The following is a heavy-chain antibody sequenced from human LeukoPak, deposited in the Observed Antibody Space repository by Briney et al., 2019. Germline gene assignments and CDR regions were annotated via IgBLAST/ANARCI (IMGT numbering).Heavy chain of an antibody. CDR3: ARSVRRMMSLQH. J-gene: IGHJ1*01. D-gene: IGHD3-16*01. CDR1: GGSISNYY. CDR2: IYYSGST. Sequence: PSETLSLTCTVSGGSISNYYWSWVRQPPGKGLEWIGYIYYSGSTYYNPSLKSRVTISVDTSKNQFSLKLSSVTAADTAVYYCARSVRRMMSLQHWGQGTLVTVSS. V-gene: IGHV4-59*06.